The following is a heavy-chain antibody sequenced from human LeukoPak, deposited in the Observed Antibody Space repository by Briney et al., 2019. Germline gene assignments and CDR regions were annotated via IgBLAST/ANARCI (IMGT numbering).Heavy chain of an antibody. V-gene: IGHV3-30*02. J-gene: IGHJ4*02. CDR3: AKDADSGSYPRPAY. Sequence: GGSLRLSCAASGFTFSSYGMHWVRQAPGKGLEWVAFIRYDGSNKYYADSVKGRFTISRDDSKNTLYLQMNSLRAEDTAVYYCAKDADSGSYPRPAYWGQGTLVTVSS. CDR1: GFTFSSYG. CDR2: IRYDGSNK. D-gene: IGHD1-26*01.